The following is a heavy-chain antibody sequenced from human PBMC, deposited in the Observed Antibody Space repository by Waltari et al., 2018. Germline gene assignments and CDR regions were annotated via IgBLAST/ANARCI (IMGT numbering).Heavy chain of an antibody. J-gene: IGHJ6*03. V-gene: IGHV1-8*03. CDR1: GYTFTSYD. D-gene: IGHD6-13*01. Sequence: QVQLVQSGAEVKKPGASVKVSCKASGYTFTSYDINWVRQATGQGLEWMGWMNPNSGNTGYAQKFQGRVTITRNTSISTAYMELSSLRSEDTAVYYCARGSWYYNGDYYYYYMDVWGKGTTVTVSS. CDR3: ARGSWYYNGDYYYYYMDV. CDR2: MNPNSGNT.